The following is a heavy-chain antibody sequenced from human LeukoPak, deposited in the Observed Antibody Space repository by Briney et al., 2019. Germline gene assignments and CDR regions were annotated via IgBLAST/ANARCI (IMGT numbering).Heavy chain of an antibody. Sequence: GGSLRLSCVVSGISLGNYAMTWVRQAPGKGLEWVSYISERGGSTTYADSVKGRFTISRDTSLNTLYLQMNNLRAEDTAAYFCAKRGVVIRGLLVIGYHQEAYHYDFWGQGVLVTVSS. D-gene: IGHD3-10*01. V-gene: IGHV3-23*01. CDR2: ISERGGST. J-gene: IGHJ4*02. CDR3: AKRGVVIRGLLVIGYHQEAYHYDF. CDR1: GISLGNYA.